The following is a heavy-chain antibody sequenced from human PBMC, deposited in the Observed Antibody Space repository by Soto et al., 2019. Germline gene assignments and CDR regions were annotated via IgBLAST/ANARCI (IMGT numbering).Heavy chain of an antibody. Sequence: EVHLEESGGGLVKPGESLRLSCAASGFSFSSYSMNWVRQAPGKGLEWVSSISTSSNYIYYVDSVKGRFTISRDNAKNSLYLQMNSLRAEDTAVYYCARVEVSGWYADYWGQGTLVTVSS. CDR3: ARVEVSGWYADY. CDR2: ISTSSNYI. D-gene: IGHD6-19*01. J-gene: IGHJ4*02. CDR1: GFSFSSYS. V-gene: IGHV3-21*01.